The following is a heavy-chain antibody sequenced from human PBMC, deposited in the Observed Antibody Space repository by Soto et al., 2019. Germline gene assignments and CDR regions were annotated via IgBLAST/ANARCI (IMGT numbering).Heavy chain of an antibody. J-gene: IGHJ3*02. V-gene: IGHV4-4*02. CDR3: ARVFHFRLRYFDWSVDAFDI. CDR1: SGSISSSNW. Sequence: QVQLQESGPGLVKPSGTLSLTCAVSSGSISSSNWWSWXRXXXXXXLEXIGEIYHSGSTNYNPSLKSRVTISVDKSKNQFSLKLSSVTAADTAVYYCARVFHFRLRYFDWSVDAFDIWGQGTMVTVSS. CDR2: IYHSGST. D-gene: IGHD3-9*01.